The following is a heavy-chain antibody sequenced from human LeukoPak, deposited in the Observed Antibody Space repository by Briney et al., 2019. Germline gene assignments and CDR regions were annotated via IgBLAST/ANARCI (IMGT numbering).Heavy chain of an antibody. V-gene: IGHV4-39*01. CDR1: GGSISSYY. J-gene: IGHJ4*02. CDR3: ARRRREYSGYDYPFDY. D-gene: IGHD5-12*01. CDR2: IYYSGST. Sequence: SETLSLTCTVSGGSISSYYWGWIRQPPGKGLEWIGSIYYSGSTYYNPSPKSRVTISVDTSKNQFSLKLSSVTAADTAVYYCARRRREYSGYDYPFDYWGQGTLVTVSS.